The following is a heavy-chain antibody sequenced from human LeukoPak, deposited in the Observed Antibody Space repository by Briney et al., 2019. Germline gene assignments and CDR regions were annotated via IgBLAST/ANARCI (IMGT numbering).Heavy chain of an antibody. V-gene: IGHV1-18*04. Sequence: GASVKVSCKASGYIFTGYYMHWVRQAPGQGLEWMGWISAYNGNTNYAQKLQGRVTMTTDTSTSTAYMELRSLRSDDTAVYYCARRRRGYSYGSPFAFDIWGQGTMVTVSS. J-gene: IGHJ3*02. CDR1: GYIFTGYY. CDR2: ISAYNGNT. D-gene: IGHD5-18*01. CDR3: ARRRRGYSYGSPFAFDI.